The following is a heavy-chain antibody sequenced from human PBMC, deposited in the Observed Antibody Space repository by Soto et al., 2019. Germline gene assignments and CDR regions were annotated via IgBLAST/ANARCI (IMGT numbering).Heavy chain of an antibody. J-gene: IGHJ4*02. CDR2: INSDGRST. Sequence: EVQLVESGGGLVQPGGSLRLSCAASGFTFSSYWMHWGRQAPGKGLVWVSRINSDGRSTSYADSVKGRFTISRDNAKNTLDLQRNSLRAEDTAVYYCVRTSLVVAAATREDYWGQGTLVTVSS. CDR1: GFTFSSYW. D-gene: IGHD2-15*01. V-gene: IGHV3-74*01. CDR3: VRTSLVVAAATREDY.